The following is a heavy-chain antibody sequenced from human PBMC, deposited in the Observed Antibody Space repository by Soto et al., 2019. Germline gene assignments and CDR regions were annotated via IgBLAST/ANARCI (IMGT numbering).Heavy chain of an antibody. V-gene: IGHV4-31*03. CDR3: ARAPETPAILGVALPYFFDY. J-gene: IGHJ4*02. D-gene: IGHD3-3*01. Sequence: QVQLQESGPGLMKPSQTLSLTCTVSGGSISSGTSYWSWIRQRPGKVLEWTGYIFYSGSFYYTPSLRGRVVILADTSKNQFTLRLSSVTAADTAVYYCARAPETPAILGVALPYFFDYWGQGALVTVSS. CDR1: GGSISSGTSY. CDR2: IFYSGSF.